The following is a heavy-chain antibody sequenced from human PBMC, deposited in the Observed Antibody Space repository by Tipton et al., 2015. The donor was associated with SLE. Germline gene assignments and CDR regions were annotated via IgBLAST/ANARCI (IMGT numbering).Heavy chain of an antibody. CDR1: GFTVSSNY. V-gene: IGHV3-7*01. CDR2: IKQDGSEK. J-gene: IGHJ6*03. D-gene: IGHD3-10*01. Sequence: SLRLSCAASGFTVSSNYMNWVRQAPGKGLEWVANIKQDGSEKYYVDSVKGRFTISRDNAKNSLYLQMNSLRAEDTAVYYCARDGELGSSFYYYMDVWGKGTTVTVSS. CDR3: ARDGELGSSFYYYMDV.